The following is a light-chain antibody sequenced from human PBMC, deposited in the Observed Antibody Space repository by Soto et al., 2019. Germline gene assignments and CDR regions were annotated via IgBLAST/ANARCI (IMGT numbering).Light chain of an antibody. CDR2: DVS. V-gene: IGLV2-11*01. J-gene: IGLJ2*01. Sequence: QSALTQPRSVSGSPGQSVTISCTGXXXDVGGYNYVSWYQQHPGKAPKLMIYDVSKRPSGVPDRFSGSKSGNTASLTISGLQAEDEADYYCCSYAGSYTVFGGGTKLTVL. CDR1: XXDVGGYNY. CDR3: CSYAGSYTV.